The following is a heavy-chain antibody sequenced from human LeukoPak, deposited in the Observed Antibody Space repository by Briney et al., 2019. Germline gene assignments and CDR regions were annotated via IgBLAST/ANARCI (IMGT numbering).Heavy chain of an antibody. J-gene: IGHJ5*02. V-gene: IGHV4-39*01. CDR3: ARRVPMAAAGRLDP. CDR1: GGSISSSSYY. CDR2: IYYSGGT. Sequence: SETLSLTCTVSGGSISSSSYYWGWIRQPPGKGLEWIGSIYYSGGTYYNPSLKSRVTIPVDTSKNQFSLKLSSVTAADTAVYYCARRVPMAAAGRLDPWGQGTLVTVSS. D-gene: IGHD6-13*01.